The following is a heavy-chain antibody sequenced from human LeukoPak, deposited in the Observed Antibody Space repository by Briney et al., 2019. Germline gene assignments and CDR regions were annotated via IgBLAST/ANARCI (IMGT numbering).Heavy chain of an antibody. V-gene: IGHV5-51*01. Sequence: GESLKISCKGSGYSFTSYWIGWVRQMPGKGLEWMGIIYPGDSDTRYSPSFQGQVTISADKSISTAYLQWSSLKASDTAMYYCARHYAPYSSSSGSFDYWGQGTLVTVSS. J-gene: IGHJ4*02. CDR2: IYPGDSDT. CDR1: GYSFTSYW. D-gene: IGHD6-6*01. CDR3: ARHYAPYSSSSGSFDY.